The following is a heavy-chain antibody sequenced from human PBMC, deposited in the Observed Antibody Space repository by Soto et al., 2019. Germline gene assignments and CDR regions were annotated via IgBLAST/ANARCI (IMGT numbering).Heavy chain of an antibody. Sequence: PPETLSLTCGVSDHSTNSKYYWLWIRQPPGKGLEWIGAIHHSGTTYYRPSLTSRVTISMDTSKNPISLRPSSMTAAATAIYFCAGGLYGGNFDYWGQGIPVTVSS. CDR2: IHHSGTT. J-gene: IGHJ4*02. D-gene: IGHD4-17*01. CDR1: DHSTNSKYY. CDR3: AGGLYGGNFDY. V-gene: IGHV4-38-2*01.